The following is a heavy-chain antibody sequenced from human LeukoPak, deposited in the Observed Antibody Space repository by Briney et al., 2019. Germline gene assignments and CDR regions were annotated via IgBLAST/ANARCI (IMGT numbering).Heavy chain of an antibody. D-gene: IGHD3-22*01. CDR3: AKDPMIVVVSNFDY. CDR1: GFTFSSYA. CDR2: ISGSGGST. Sequence: GGSLRLSCAASGFTFSSYAMSGVRQAPGRGLGRVSAISGSGGSTYYADSVKGRFTIPRDNSKNTLYLKMNSLRAEDTAVYYCAKDPMIVVVSNFDYWGQGTLVTVSS. V-gene: IGHV3-23*01. J-gene: IGHJ4*02.